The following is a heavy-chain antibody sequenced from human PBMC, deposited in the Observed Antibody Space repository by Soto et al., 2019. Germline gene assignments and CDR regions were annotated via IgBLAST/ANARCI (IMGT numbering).Heavy chain of an antibody. J-gene: IGHJ4*02. Sequence: GGSLRLSSEDYGFTFSRYAMSWVRQAPGKGLEWVSAINGSGGSTYYADSVKGRFTISRDNSKNTLYLQMISLRAEDTAVYYCAKDQGFQSTSCYVWGQGTLVTVSS. D-gene: IGHD2-2*01. CDR3: AKDQGFQSTSCYV. V-gene: IGHV3-23*01. CDR1: GFTFSRYA. CDR2: INGSGGST.